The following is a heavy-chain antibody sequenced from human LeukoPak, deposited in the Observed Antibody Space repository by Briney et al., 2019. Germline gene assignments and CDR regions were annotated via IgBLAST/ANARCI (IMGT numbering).Heavy chain of an antibody. CDR1: GFTFSSYE. CDR3: ARDHRYSSSWPIDY. Sequence: GGSLRLSCAASGFTFSSYEMNWVRQAPGKGLEWVSYISSSGSTIHYADSVKGRFTISRDNSKNTLYLQMNSLRAEDTAVYYCARDHRYSSSWPIDYWGQGTLVTVSS. CDR2: ISSSGSTI. D-gene: IGHD6-13*01. V-gene: IGHV3-48*03. J-gene: IGHJ4*02.